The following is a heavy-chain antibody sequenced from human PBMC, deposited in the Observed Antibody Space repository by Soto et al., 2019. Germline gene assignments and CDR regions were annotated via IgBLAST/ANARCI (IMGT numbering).Heavy chain of an antibody. CDR2: IYYSGST. V-gene: IGHV4-31*03. J-gene: IGHJ4*02. D-gene: IGHD4-17*01. CDR3: ARENYGDSGYFDY. Sequence: LSLTCTVSGGSISSGGYYWSWIRQHPGKGLEWIGYIYYSGSTYYNPSLKSRVTISVDTSKNQFSLKLSSVTAADTAVYYCARENYGDSGYFDYWGQGTLVTVSS. CDR1: GGSISSGGYY.